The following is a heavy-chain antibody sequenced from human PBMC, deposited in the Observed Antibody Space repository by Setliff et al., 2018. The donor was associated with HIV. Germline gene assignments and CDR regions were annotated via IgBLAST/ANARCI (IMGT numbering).Heavy chain of an antibody. D-gene: IGHD6-19*01. CDR2: IYDSGST. J-gene: IGHJ5*02. Sequence: SETLSLTCTVSGGSISSYYGSWIRQTPGKGLEWIGYIYDSGSTNYNPSLKSRVTISVDTSKNQFSLKLNSVTAADTAVYYCARLNQQWLVRDSGSNWFDPWGQGILVTVSS. CDR3: ARLNQQWLVRDSGSNWFDP. V-gene: IGHV4-59*08. CDR1: GGSISSYY.